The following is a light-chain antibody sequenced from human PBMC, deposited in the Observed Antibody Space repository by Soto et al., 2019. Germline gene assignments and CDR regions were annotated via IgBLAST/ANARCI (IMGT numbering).Light chain of an antibody. V-gene: IGLV1-40*01. Sequence: QSVLTQPPSMSGAPGQRVTISCAGSSANIGAGYDVHWYQQLPGTAPKLLIYGNSNRPSGVPDRFSGSKSGTSASLAITGLQAEDEADYYCQSYDRSLSGSYVFGTGTKLTVL. CDR1: SANIGAGYD. CDR2: GNS. J-gene: IGLJ1*01. CDR3: QSYDRSLSGSYV.